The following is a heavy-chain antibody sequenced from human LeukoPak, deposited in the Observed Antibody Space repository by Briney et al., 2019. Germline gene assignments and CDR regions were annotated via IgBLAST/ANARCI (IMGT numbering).Heavy chain of an antibody. V-gene: IGHV3-7*01. Sequence: GGSLRLSCAASGFTFSSYSMSWVRQAPGKGLEWVANINRYGSEKYYVDSVKGRFTISRDNPKSSLYLQMNSLRAEDTAVYYCARDPHCSGGSCYSSPLPYFDYWGQGTLVTVSS. D-gene: IGHD2-15*01. CDR2: INRYGSEK. CDR1: GFTFSSYS. J-gene: IGHJ4*02. CDR3: ARDPHCSGGSCYSSPLPYFDY.